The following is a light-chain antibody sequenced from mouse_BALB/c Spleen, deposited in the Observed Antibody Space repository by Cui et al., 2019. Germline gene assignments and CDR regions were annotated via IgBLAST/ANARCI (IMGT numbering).Light chain of an antibody. V-gene: IGKV5-48*01. CDR2: YAS. CDR1: QSIGTS. J-gene: IGKJ4*01. Sequence: DILLTQSPAILPVSPGERVSFSCRASQSIGTSIHWYQQRTNGSPRLLIKYASESISGIPSSFSGSGSGTDFTLSINSVESEDIADYYCQQSNSWPFTFGSGTKLEIK. CDR3: QQSNSWPFT.